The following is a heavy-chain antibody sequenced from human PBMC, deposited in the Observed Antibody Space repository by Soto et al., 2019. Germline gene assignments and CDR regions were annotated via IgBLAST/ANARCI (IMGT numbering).Heavy chain of an antibody. D-gene: IGHD5-12*01. CDR2: IYWDDDK. Sequence: QITLKESGPPLVKPTQTLTLTCNFSGFSLSTKGVGVGWIRQPPGKALEWLGIIYWDDDKRYRPSLNNRLTITKDTSKNQVVLTMTNVDTVDTGTYFCAHLYAESGYDWRYDPWGQGTRVTVSP. CDR1: GFSLSTKGVG. CDR3: AHLYAESGYDWRYDP. J-gene: IGHJ5*02. V-gene: IGHV2-5*02.